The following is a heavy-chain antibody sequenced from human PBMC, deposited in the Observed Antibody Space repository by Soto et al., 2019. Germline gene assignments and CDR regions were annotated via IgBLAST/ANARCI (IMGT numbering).Heavy chain of an antibody. V-gene: IGHV4-31*03. Sequence: QVQLQESGPGLVKPSQTLSLTCTVSGGSISSGGYYWSWIRQHPGKGLEWIGYIYYSGSTYYNPSLKSRVTISVDTSKNQFSLKLSSVTAADTAVYYCARDLGSRGFLEWPTRDWGQGTLVTISS. CDR2: IYYSGST. CDR3: ARDLGSRGFLEWPTRD. D-gene: IGHD3-3*01. CDR1: GGSISSGGYY. J-gene: IGHJ4*02.